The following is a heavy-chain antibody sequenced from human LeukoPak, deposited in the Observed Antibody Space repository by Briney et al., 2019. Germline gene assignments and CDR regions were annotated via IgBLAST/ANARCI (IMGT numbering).Heavy chain of an antibody. CDR3: ARGPLGYCSSTSCYYYYGMDV. Sequence: GGSLRLSCAASGFTFSSFWMSWVRQAPGKGLEWVANIEQDGSDKYYVDSVKGRFTISRGNTRNSLYLQVNSLRAEDTAVYYCARGPLGYCSSTSCYYYYGMDVWGQGTTVTVSS. CDR1: GFTFSSFW. J-gene: IGHJ6*02. D-gene: IGHD2-2*01. CDR2: IEQDGSDK. V-gene: IGHV3-7*03.